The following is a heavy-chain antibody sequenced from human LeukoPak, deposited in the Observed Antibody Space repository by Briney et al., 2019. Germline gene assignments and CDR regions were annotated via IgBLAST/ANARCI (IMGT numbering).Heavy chain of an antibody. CDR3: ARLRSLEWEGYYFDY. V-gene: IGHV4-61*02. D-gene: IGHD3-3*01. CDR2: IYTSGST. CDR1: GGSISSGSYY. J-gene: IGHJ4*02. Sequence: PSETLSLTCTVSGGSISSGSYYWSWIRQPAGKGLEWIGRIYTSGSTNYNPSLKSRVTISVDTSKNQFSLKLSSVTAADTVVYYCARLRSLEWEGYYFDYWGQGTLVTVSS.